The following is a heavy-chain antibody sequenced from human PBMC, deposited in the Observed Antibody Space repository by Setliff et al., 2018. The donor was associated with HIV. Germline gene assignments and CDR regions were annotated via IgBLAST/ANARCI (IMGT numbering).Heavy chain of an antibody. Sequence: GASLKISCKGSGYSFTNYWISWVRQMPGKGLEWMGRIDPTDSYINYSPSFQGHVTISADKSISSAYLQWSSLEASDTAMYYCARHEAGGGMDVWGQGTTVTVSS. D-gene: IGHD3-10*01. CDR3: ARHEAGGGMDV. CDR2: IDPTDSYI. V-gene: IGHV5-10-1*01. J-gene: IGHJ6*02. CDR1: GYSFTNYW.